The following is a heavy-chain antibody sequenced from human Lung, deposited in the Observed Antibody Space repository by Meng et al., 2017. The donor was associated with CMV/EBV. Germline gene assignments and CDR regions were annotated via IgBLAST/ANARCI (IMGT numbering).Heavy chain of an antibody. CDR1: GYTFTGYF. CDR2: VNPNGGVT. J-gene: IGHJ6*01. V-gene: IGHV1-2*02. CDR3: ARAGFGGLSGLDV. Sequence: ASVXVSXKASGYTFTGYFIHWVRQAPGQGLEWMGWVNPNGGVTYYAQNCLGRVTMTRDSSISTAYMELSGLRSNDTAMYYCARAGFGGLSGLDVWRQGTTVTVSS. D-gene: IGHD3-10*01.